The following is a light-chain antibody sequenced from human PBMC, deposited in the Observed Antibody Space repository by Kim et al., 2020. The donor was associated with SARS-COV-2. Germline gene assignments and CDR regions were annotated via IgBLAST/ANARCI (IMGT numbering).Light chain of an antibody. CDR2: TDD. J-gene: IGLJ3*02. CDR3: AAWDDSLNGLWV. V-gene: IGLV1-44*01. CDR1: SSNIGSNT. Sequence: VTISGSGTSSNIGSNTVHWYQQLPGTAPKVLIYTDDQRPSGVPDRFSGSRSGTSASLAISGLQSEDEADYYCAAWDDSLNGLWVFGGGTQLTVL.